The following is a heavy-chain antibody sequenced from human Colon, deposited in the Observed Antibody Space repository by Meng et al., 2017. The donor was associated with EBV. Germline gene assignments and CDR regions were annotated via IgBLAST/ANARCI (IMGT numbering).Heavy chain of an antibody. CDR1: GDYNTSQNR. D-gene: IGHD2-8*01. Sequence: QVQLRGSCPPLVNPSVTRSLSCAFSGDYNTSQNRWAWGRQPPGKGLECIGESPHRGSSAYSPSLKCRVSMSIDKSKNQCSLKLTSVTAADTAVDHCLRGSGVSVWGQGTLVTVSS. J-gene: IGHJ1*01. CDR3: LRGSGVSV. CDR2: SPHRGSS. V-gene: IGHV4-4*02.